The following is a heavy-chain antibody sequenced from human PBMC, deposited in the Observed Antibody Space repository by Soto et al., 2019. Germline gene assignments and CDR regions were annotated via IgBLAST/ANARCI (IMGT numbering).Heavy chain of an antibody. CDR1: GFMFSSYA. CDR3: ARAPHGMDV. Sequence: QEQLVESDGGVVQPARSLILSCVASGFMFSSYAMHWVRQAPGKGLEGVAVISYDGSKKYYTDSVKGRYTISRDDSKNTLYLQMNSLRVEDTAVYYCARAPHGMDVWGQGTTVTVSS. J-gene: IGHJ6*02. CDR2: ISYDGSKK. V-gene: IGHV3-30-3*01.